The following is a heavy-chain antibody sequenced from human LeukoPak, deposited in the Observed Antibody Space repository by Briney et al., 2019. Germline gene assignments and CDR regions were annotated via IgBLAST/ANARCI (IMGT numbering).Heavy chain of an antibody. V-gene: IGHV4-59*01. Sequence: SETLSLTCTVSGGSISSYYWSWIRQPPGKGLKWIGYIYYSGSTNYNPSLKSRVTISVDTSRNQFSLKLSSVTAADTAVYYCVRGSGDYVFWGQGTLVTVSS. CDR3: VRGSGDYVF. J-gene: IGHJ4*02. CDR1: GGSISSYY. CDR2: IYYSGST. D-gene: IGHD4-17*01.